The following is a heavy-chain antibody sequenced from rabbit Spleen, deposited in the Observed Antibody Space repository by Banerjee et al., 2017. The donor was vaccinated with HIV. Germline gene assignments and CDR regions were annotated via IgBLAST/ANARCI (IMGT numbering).Heavy chain of an antibody. CDR3: ARWGPGNGVVTNAFSL. CDR2: MYTATGTT. J-gene: IGHJ4*01. Sequence: QEKLGESGGDLVKPEGSLTLTCTASGFSFDSNHYMCWVRQAPGKGLEWIGCMYTATGTTWYASWVDGRFSISKTSSTTVTLQMTSLTVADTATYFCARWGPGNGVVTNAFSLWGPGTLVTVS. D-gene: IGHD3-1*01. CDR1: GFSFDSNHY. V-gene: IGHV1S45*01.